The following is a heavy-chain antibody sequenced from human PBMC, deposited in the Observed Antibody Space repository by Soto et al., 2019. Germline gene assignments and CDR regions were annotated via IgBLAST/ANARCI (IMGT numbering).Heavy chain of an antibody. Sequence: GGSLRLSCAASGFTFSNYVMAWVRQAPATGLEWVASIGKNSDNTYYVDSVKGRFTISRDSSKDTLYLSMDTLRVEDTAVYYCVRGSATSTRQADYWGQGTLVTVSS. D-gene: IGHD3-16*01. J-gene: IGHJ4*02. CDR2: IGKNSDNT. CDR3: VRGSATSTRQADY. V-gene: IGHV3-23*01. CDR1: GFTFSNYV.